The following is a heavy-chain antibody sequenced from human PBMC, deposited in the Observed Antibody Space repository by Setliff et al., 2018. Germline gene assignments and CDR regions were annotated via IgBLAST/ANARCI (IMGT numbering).Heavy chain of an antibody. CDR3: ARGPNWNYEGAWDY. J-gene: IGHJ4*02. CDR2: IYYSGST. CDR1: GGSISSSSYY. V-gene: IGHV4-39*07. D-gene: IGHD1-7*01. Sequence: SETLSLTCTVSGGSISSSSYYWGWIRQSPGKGLEWIGSIYYSGSTYYNPSLKSRVTISVDTSKNQFSLKLSSVTAADTAVYYCARGPNWNYEGAWDYWGQGTLVTVSS.